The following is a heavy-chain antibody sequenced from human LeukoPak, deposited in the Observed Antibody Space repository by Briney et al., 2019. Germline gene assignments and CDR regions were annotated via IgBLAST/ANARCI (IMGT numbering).Heavy chain of an antibody. CDR2: IWYDENYK. D-gene: IGHD3-10*01. CDR3: ARDLDTYGSGSYWLE. J-gene: IGHJ4*02. Sequence: PGGSLRLSCAASGFTFSSYGMHWVRQAPGKGLEWVAVIWYDENYKYYADSVKGRFTISRDNSKNTLYPQMNCLRAEDTAVYYCARDLDTYGSGSYWLEWGQGTLVTVSS. CDR1: GFTFSSYG. V-gene: IGHV3-33*01.